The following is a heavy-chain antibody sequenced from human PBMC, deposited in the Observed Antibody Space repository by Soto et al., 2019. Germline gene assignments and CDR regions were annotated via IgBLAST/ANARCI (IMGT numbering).Heavy chain of an antibody. CDR3: ARHWPAYYYYYMDV. V-gene: IGHV4-31*03. CDR2: IYYSGST. CDR1: GGSISSGGYY. J-gene: IGHJ6*03. Sequence: SETLSLTCTVSGGSISSGGYYWSWIRQHPGKGLEWIGYIYYSGSTYYNPSLKSRVTISVDTSKNQFSLKLSSVTAADTAVYYCARHWPAYYYYYMDVWGKGTTVTVSS.